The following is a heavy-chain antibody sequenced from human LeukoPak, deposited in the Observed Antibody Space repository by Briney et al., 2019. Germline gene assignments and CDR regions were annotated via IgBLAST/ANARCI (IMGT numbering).Heavy chain of an antibody. V-gene: IGHV1-2*02. CDR1: AYSFTDYY. D-gene: IGHD3-22*01. CDR3: ASNYYDSSGYYTYFDY. Sequence: GASVKVSCKASAYSFTDYYIYWVRQAPGQGLEWMGWINPNSGGTNYAQKFQGRVTMTRDTSISTAYMELSRLRSDDTAVYYCASNYYDSSGYYTYFDYWGQGTLVTVSS. CDR2: INPNSGGT. J-gene: IGHJ4*02.